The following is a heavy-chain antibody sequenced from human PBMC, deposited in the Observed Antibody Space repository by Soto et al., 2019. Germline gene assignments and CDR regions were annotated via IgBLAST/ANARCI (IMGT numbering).Heavy chain of an antibody. J-gene: IGHJ4*02. D-gene: IGHD5-12*01. Sequence: SETLSLTCTVSGGSINNGAYYWSWIRQHPGKGLEWIGYIHYSGSTNYNPSLKSRVAISIDTSKNQFSLKLTSVTAADTAVYYCARRGLVATFLWGQGTLVTVSS. CDR1: GGSINNGAYY. CDR3: ARRGLVATFL. V-gene: IGHV4-31*03. CDR2: IHYSGST.